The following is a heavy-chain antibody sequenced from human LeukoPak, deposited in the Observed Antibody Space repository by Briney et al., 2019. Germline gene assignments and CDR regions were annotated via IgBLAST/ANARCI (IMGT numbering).Heavy chain of an antibody. Sequence: ASVKVSCKDSGYTFTSYGISWVRQAPGQGLEWMGWISTYNDNTNYAQKLQGRVTMTTDTSTSTAYMDLRSLRSDDTAVYYCARGLPDWWEWFDPWGQGTLVTVSS. CDR1: GYTFTSYG. CDR2: ISTYNDNT. J-gene: IGHJ5*02. V-gene: IGHV1-18*01. CDR3: ARGLPDWWEWFDP. D-gene: IGHD1-26*01.